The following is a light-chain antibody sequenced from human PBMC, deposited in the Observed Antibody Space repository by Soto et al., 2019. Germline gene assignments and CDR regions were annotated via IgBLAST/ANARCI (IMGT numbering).Light chain of an antibody. CDR3: QQYGSSPGT. Sequence: EIVLTQAPGTLSLSPGERATLSCRASQSGSSSYLAWYQQKPGQAPRLLIYGASSRATGIPDRFSGSGSGTDFTLTISRLEPEDFALYYCQQYGSSPGTFGQGTKLEIK. V-gene: IGKV3-20*01. CDR1: QSGSSSY. J-gene: IGKJ2*01. CDR2: GAS.